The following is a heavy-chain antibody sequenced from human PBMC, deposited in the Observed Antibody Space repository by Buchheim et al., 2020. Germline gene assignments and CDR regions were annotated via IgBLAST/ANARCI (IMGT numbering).Heavy chain of an antibody. J-gene: IGHJ4*02. V-gene: IGHV3-23*01. D-gene: IGHD6-6*01. CDR1: GFSFSTYP. Sequence: EVQLLESGGGLVQPGGSLRLSCAASGFSFSTYPMAWVRQAPGKGLEWVSATSGSDGATYYADSVKGRFTFSRDNSKNTLYLQMSSLRAEDTAVYYCAKISITSSNFDYWGQG. CDR2: TSGSDGAT. CDR3: AKISITSSNFDY.